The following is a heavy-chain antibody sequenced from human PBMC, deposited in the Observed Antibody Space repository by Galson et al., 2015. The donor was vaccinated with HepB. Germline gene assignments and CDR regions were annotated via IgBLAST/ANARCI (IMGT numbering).Heavy chain of an antibody. CDR1: GFTFSSYD. CDR2: IGTAGDT. D-gene: IGHD6-19*01. Sequence: SLRLSCAASGFTFSSYDMHWVRQATGKGLEWVSAIGTAGDTYYPGSVKGRFTISRENAKNSLYLQMNSLRAGDTAVYYCARAQRVAVAGTGDYYYYGMDVWGQGTTVTVSS. V-gene: IGHV3-13*01. J-gene: IGHJ6*02. CDR3: ARAQRVAVAGTGDYYYYGMDV.